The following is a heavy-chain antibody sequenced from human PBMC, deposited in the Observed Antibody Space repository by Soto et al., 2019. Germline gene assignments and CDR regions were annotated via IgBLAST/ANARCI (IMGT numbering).Heavy chain of an antibody. CDR2: IDRSGNII. D-gene: IGHD1-26*01. CDR3: AGLVGTYYPFDS. CDR1: EFTFSAYE. V-gene: IGHV3-48*03. J-gene: IGHJ4*02. Sequence: EVQLVESGGDLVQPGGSLTLSCAASEFTFSAYEMSWVRQAPGKGLEWISYIDRSGNIIWYADSVKGRFTISRDNAKNSLSLQLYSLRAEDTAIYYCAGLVGTYYPFDSWGQGTLVTVSS.